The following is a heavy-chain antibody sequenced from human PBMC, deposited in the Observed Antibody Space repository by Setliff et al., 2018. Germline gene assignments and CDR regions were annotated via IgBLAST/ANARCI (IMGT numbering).Heavy chain of an antibody. CDR3: ARTTGYRLEGDFDY. CDR2: IHDSGNPT. Sequence: PGGSLRLSCAASGFTFSNYYMTWIRQAPGKGLEWISYIHDSGNPTYYADSVKSRFTVSRDNAKNSLYLQMTSLRAEDTAIYYCARTTGYRLEGDFDYWGQGTLVTVS. CDR1: GFTFSNYY. J-gene: IGHJ4*02. V-gene: IGHV3-11*01. D-gene: IGHD3-16*01.